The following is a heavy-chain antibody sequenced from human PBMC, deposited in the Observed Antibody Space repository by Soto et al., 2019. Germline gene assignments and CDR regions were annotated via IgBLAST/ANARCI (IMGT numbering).Heavy chain of an antibody. J-gene: IGHJ3*02. CDR1: GFTFGDYA. CDR3: TRENPLGYAFDI. D-gene: IGHD7-27*01. Sequence: GGSLRLSCTASGFTFGDYAMSWVRQAPGKGLEWVGFIRSKAYGGTTEYAASVKGRFTISRDDSKSIAYLQMNSLKTEDTAVYYCTRENPLGYAFDIWGQGTMVTVSS. V-gene: IGHV3-49*04. CDR2: IRSKAYGGTT.